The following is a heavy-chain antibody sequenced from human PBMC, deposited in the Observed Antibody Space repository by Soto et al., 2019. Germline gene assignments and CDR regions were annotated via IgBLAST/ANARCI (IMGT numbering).Heavy chain of an antibody. CDR3: ARGLAIFGVDNWFDP. CDR2: IYYSGST. J-gene: IGHJ5*02. D-gene: IGHD3-3*01. Sequence: PSETLALTCTVSGGCISSYYGSWIRQPPGKGLEWIGYIYYSGSTNYNPSLKSRVTISVDTSKNQFSLKLSSVTAADTAVYYCARGLAIFGVDNWFDPWGQGTLVTVSS. V-gene: IGHV4-59*01. CDR1: GGCISSYY.